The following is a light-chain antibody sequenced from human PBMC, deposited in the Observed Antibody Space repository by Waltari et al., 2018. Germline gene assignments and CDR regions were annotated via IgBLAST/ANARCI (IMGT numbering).Light chain of an antibody. CDR2: YRSDADK. J-gene: IGLJ2*01. CDR3: MIWHINAVV. V-gene: IGLV5-45*03. Sequence: QAVLTQPSSLSASPGPSASLPCTLRSDINVDTSRIYWYHQTPGSPPQYLLRYRSDADKHQDSRVPRRFSGSKDASANAGILLISGLQSEDEADYYCMIWHINAVVFGGGTTLTVL. CDR1: SDINVDTSR.